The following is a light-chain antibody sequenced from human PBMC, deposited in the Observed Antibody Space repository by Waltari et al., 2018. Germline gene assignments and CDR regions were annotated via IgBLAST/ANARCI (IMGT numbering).Light chain of an antibody. V-gene: IGKV1-17*01. CDR1: QDIRND. Sequence: DIQMTQSPSSLSASIGDRVTITCRASQDIRNDLGWFQQKPGEAPRRLIYGASTLQTGVPSRFSGSGSGTDFTLTIASLQPEDIATYYCQQFDNLPLTFGGGTKVEIK. CDR2: GAS. CDR3: QQFDNLPLT. J-gene: IGKJ4*01.